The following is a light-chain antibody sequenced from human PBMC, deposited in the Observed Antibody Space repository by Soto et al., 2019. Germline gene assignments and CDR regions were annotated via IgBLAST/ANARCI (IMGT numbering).Light chain of an antibody. J-gene: IGKJ5*01. CDR1: LGVSSW. V-gene: IGKV1D-12*01. Sequence: DIQMTQSPSSVSASVGDRVTITCRASLGVSSWLAWYQQKPGKAPKLLIFAASGLQSGVPSRFSGSGSGTDYTLTISSCQACDFATLYFQHANAFPITFGQGTRLEIK. CDR2: AAS. CDR3: QHANAFPIT.